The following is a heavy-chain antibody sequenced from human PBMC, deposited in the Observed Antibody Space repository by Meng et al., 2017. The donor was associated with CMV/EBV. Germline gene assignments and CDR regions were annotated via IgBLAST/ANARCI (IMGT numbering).Heavy chain of an antibody. CDR3: AKEAPYNWNTFDI. CDR2: IRYDGNNK. D-gene: IGHD1/OR15-1a*01. Sequence: GGSLRLSCAASGFTFNNYGLHWVRQAPGKGLEWVAFIRYDGNNKYNAESVKARFTITRDNSKNTLYLQMNSLRTEDTAMYYCAKEAPYNWNTFDIWGQGTMVTVSS. V-gene: IGHV3-30*02. CDR1: GFTFNNYG. J-gene: IGHJ3*02.